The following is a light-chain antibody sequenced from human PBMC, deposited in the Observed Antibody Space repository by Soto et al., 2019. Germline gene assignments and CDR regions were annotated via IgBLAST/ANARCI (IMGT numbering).Light chain of an antibody. Sequence: IPLTQSPAILSRSPGERATLSCRASQSVETYLAWYQQKPGQPPRLLIYDTSKRASGVPARFSGSGSGTDFTLSISSLEPEDFAVYFCQQRRNWVSFGPGTRVD. J-gene: IGKJ3*01. CDR1: QSVETY. CDR3: QQRRNWVS. CDR2: DTS. V-gene: IGKV3-11*01.